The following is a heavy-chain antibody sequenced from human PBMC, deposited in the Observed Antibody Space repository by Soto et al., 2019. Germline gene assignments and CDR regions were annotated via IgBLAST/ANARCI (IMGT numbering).Heavy chain of an antibody. CDR1: GYTFTGYY. Sequence: VASVKVSCKASGYTFTGYYMHWVRQAPGQGLEWMGWINPNSGGTNYAQKFQGWVTMTRDTSISTAYMELSRLRAEDTAVYYCAKDPSLLQWLADYFDYWGQGTLVTVSS. J-gene: IGHJ4*02. CDR2: INPNSGGT. V-gene: IGHV1-2*04. CDR3: AKDPSLLQWLADYFDY. D-gene: IGHD6-19*01.